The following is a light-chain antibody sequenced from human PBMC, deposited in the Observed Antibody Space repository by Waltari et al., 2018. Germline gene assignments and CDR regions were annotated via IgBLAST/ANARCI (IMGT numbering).Light chain of an antibody. CDR1: SSDVGAYHS. Sequence: QSALTQPASVSGSPGQSITISCTGTSSDVGAYHSVSWYQQHPGKAPKLIIFDVSNLPSGVSNRFSGSKSGNTASLTISGLQAEDEADYYCSSYISSSTLELFGGGTSLTVL. CDR2: DVS. V-gene: IGLV2-14*03. J-gene: IGLJ2*01. CDR3: SSYISSSTLEL.